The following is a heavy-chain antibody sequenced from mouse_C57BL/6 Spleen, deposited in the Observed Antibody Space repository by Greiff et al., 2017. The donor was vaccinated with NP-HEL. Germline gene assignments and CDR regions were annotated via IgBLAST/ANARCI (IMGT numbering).Heavy chain of an antibody. D-gene: IGHD1-1*01. Sequence: DVMLVESGGGLVKPGGSLKLSCAASGFTFSDYGMHWVRQAPEKGLEWVAYISSGSSTIYYADTVKGRVTISRDNAKNTLFLQMTSLRSEDTAMYYCARGHGSSYGYWGQGTTLTVSS. CDR1: GFTFSDYG. CDR2: ISSGSSTI. V-gene: IGHV5-17*01. CDR3: ARGHGSSYGY. J-gene: IGHJ2*01.